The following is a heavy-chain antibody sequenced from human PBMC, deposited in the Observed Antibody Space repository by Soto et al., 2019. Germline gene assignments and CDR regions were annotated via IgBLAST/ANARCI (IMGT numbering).Heavy chain of an antibody. CDR1: GGSISSYY. CDR3: ARYSGYDTTYDY. J-gene: IGHJ4*02. D-gene: IGHD5-12*01. Sequence: PSETLSLTCTVSGGSISSYYWSWIRQPPGKGLEWIGYIYYSGSTNYNPSLKSRVTISVDTSKNQFSLKLSSVTAADTAVYYCARYSGYDTTYDYWGQGTLVTVSS. V-gene: IGHV4-59*08. CDR2: IYYSGST.